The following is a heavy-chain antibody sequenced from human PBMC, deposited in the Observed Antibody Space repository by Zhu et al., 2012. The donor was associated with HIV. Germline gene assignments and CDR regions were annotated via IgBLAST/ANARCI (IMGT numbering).Heavy chain of an antibody. CDR3: ARARGDFTVVGPPXS. V-gene: IGHV4-39*07. Sequence: QVQLQESGPGLVKPSETLSLTCTVSGGSISTSNYYWAWVRQPPGKGLEWIGTRYHSGSTYYTPSLESRVTISMDTSRNXFSLSLYSVTAADTAIYYCARARGDFTVVGPPXSWGQGTLVTVSS. D-gene: IGHD2-21*01. J-gene: IGHJ4*02. CDR1: GGSISTSNYY. CDR2: RYHSGST.